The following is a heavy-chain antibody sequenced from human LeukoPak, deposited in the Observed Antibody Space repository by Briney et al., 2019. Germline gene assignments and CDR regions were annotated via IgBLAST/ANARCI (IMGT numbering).Heavy chain of an antibody. Sequence: PGGSLRLSCAASGFTYSSYSMNWVHQAPGKGLEWVSSISSSSSYIYYADSVKGRFTISRDNAKNSLYLQMNSLRAEDTAVYCCARATIFGWFDPWGQGTLVTVSS. CDR3: ARATIFGWFDP. J-gene: IGHJ5*02. V-gene: IGHV3-21*01. CDR2: ISSSSSYI. D-gene: IGHD3-9*01. CDR1: GFTYSSYS.